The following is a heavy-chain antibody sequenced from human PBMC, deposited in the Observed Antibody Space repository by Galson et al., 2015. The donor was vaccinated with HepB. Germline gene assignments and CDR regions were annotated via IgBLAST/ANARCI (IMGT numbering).Heavy chain of an antibody. Sequence: SVKVSCKASGYTFTGYYMHWVRQAPGQGLEWMGRINPNSGGTNYAQKFQGRVTMTRDTSISTAYMELSRLRSDDTAVYYCARVGYCSGGSCYSGYYFDYWGQGTLVTVSS. J-gene: IGHJ4*02. CDR1: GYTFTGYY. V-gene: IGHV1-2*06. D-gene: IGHD2-15*01. CDR3: ARVGYCSGGSCYSGYYFDY. CDR2: INPNSGGT.